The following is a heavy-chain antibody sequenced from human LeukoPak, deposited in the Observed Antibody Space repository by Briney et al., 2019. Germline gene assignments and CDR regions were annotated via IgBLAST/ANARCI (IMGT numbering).Heavy chain of an antibody. V-gene: IGHV4-59*01. CDR1: GGSISSYY. Sequence: PSETLSLTCTVSGGSISSYYWSWIRQPPGKGLEWIGYIYYSGSTNYNPSLKSRVTISVDTSKNQFSLKLSSVTAADTAVYYCASSPVYYYDSSGYYGYYFDYWGQGTLVTVSS. CDR3: ASSPVYYYDSSGYYGYYFDY. D-gene: IGHD3-22*01. CDR2: IYYSGST. J-gene: IGHJ4*02.